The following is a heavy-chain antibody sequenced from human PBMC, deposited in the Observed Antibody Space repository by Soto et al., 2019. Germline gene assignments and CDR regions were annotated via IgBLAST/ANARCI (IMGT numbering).Heavy chain of an antibody. CDR2: LSGSGTTT. D-gene: IGHD1-1*01. V-gene: IGHV3-23*01. CDR3: AKDKPGTTSFDY. J-gene: IGHJ4*02. CDR1: GFTFVNYA. Sequence: GGSLRLSCAASGFTFVNYAMNWVRQAPGKGLEWVATLSGSGTTTHYADSVKGRFTISRDTSKNTLYLQLNTLRADDTAVYYCAKDKPGTTSFDYWGQGILVTVSS.